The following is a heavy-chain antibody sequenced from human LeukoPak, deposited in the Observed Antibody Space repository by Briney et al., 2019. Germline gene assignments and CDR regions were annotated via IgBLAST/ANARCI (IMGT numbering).Heavy chain of an antibody. J-gene: IGHJ4*02. CDR1: GDSISSSSSY. CDR2: IYYSGST. V-gene: IGHV4-39*07. Sequence: SETLSLTCTVSGDSISSSSSYWGWIRQPPGEGLEWIGSIYYSGSTYYNTSLKSRVTISVDTYKNQFSLRLSSVTAADTAVYYCARAFDYVWGSYRYTFDYWGEGTLVSVSS. CDR3: ARAFDYVWGSYRYTFDY. D-gene: IGHD3-16*02.